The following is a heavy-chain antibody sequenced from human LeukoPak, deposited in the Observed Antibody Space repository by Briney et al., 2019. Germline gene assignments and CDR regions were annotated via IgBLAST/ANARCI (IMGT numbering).Heavy chain of an antibody. Sequence: PGGPLRLFCAASGFTFNNALMSGLRPPPGRGLEWVGRIKSKTDGGTTDSAEPVQGRFTILKDDSKNTPNLQMNSLKTEDTAVYYCTTEHPATSGYFDGLFSPAGESLFDPSGQGTLVTVYS. CDR3: TTEHPATSGYFDGLFSPAGESLFDP. CDR2: IKSKTDGGTT. D-gene: IGHD3-9*01. V-gene: IGHV3-15*01. CDR1: GFTFNNAL. J-gene: IGHJ5*02.